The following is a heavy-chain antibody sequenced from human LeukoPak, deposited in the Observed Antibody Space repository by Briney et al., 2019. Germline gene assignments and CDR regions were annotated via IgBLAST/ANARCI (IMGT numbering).Heavy chain of an antibody. J-gene: IGHJ4*02. V-gene: IGHV3-9*01. Sequence: PGRSLRLSCAASGFTFDDYAMHWVRQAPGKGLEWVSGISWNSGSIGYADSVEGRFTISRDNAKNSLYLQMNSLRAEDTALYYCAKEGWSDYYFDYWGQGTLVTVS. CDR1: GFTFDDYA. CDR3: AKEGWSDYYFDY. D-gene: IGHD2-15*01. CDR2: ISWNSGSI.